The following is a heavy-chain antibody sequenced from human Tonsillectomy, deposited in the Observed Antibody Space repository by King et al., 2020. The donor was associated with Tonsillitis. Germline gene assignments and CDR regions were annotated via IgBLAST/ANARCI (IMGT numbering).Heavy chain of an antibody. CDR2: ISFDGSNK. D-gene: IGHD4-17*01. CDR3: AGRDGALDYYYYGMDV. V-gene: IGHV3-30-3*01. J-gene: IGHJ6*02. CDR1: GFTFSSYA. Sequence: VQLVESGGGVVQPGRSLRLSCAASGFTFSSYAMHWVRQAPGKGLEGLALISFDGSNKEYADSVKGRFTISRDNSKNRLYLQMNSLRAEDTAVYYCAGRDGALDYYYYGMDVWGQGTTVTVSS.